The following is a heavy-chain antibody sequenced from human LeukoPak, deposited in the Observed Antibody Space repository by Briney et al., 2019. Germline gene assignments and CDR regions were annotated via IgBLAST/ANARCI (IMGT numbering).Heavy chain of an antibody. CDR2: IKNDGSST. D-gene: IGHD1-26*01. Sequence: GGSLRLSCAASGFTFSRYWMHWVRQAPGKGLVWVSLIKNDGSSTTYVDSVKGRFTISRDNAKNTLFLQMNSLRVDDTAIYYCASALGGQGGHWGQGTLVTVSS. J-gene: IGHJ4*02. V-gene: IGHV3-74*03. CDR1: GFTFSRYW. CDR3: ASALGGQGGH.